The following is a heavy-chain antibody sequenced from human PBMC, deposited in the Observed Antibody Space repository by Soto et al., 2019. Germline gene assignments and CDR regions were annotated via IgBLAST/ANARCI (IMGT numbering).Heavy chain of an antibody. J-gene: IGHJ6*02. V-gene: IGHV2-70*01. CDR2: IDWNDHR. Sequence: SGPTLVNPTQTLTLTFTFSGFSLITSGMCVTWIRQPPGKALEWLAFIDWNDHRYYSTSLKTRLTISKDTSKNQVVLTMTNMDPVDTATYYCARTLKYFYSSSGYFYHNRLAVWGQVTTVPVAS. CDR3: ARTLKYFYSSSGYFYHNRLAV. CDR1: GFSLITSGMC. D-gene: IGHD3-22*01.